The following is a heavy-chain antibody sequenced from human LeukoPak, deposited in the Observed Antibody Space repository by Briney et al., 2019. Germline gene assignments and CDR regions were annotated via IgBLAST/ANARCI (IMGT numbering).Heavy chain of an antibody. CDR2: INPNSGDT. CDR3: ILGHCISGNCFEKGFWFDH. V-gene: IGHV1-2*02. J-gene: IGHJ5*02. Sequence: ASVKVSCKASGYTFTGYLMHWVRQAPGQGLDWMGWINPNSGDTNYAQKFQGRVTMTRDTSITTAYMELSSLRSDDTAVYYCILGHCISGNCFEKGFWFDHWGQGTLVTVSS. CDR1: GYTFTGYL. D-gene: IGHD2-15*01.